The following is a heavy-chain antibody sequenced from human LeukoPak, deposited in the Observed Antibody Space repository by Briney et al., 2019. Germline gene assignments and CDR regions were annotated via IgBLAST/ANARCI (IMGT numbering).Heavy chain of an antibody. CDR3: ATHGLWFGESDIFDY. J-gene: IGHJ4*02. V-gene: IGHV1-24*01. CDR1: GYTLTELS. D-gene: IGHD3-10*01. Sequence: ASVKVSCKVSGYTLTELSMHWVRQAPGIGLEWMGGFDPEDGETIYAQKFQGRVTMTEDTSTDTAYMELSSLRSEDTAVYYCATHGLWFGESDIFDYWGQGTLVTVSS. CDR2: FDPEDGET.